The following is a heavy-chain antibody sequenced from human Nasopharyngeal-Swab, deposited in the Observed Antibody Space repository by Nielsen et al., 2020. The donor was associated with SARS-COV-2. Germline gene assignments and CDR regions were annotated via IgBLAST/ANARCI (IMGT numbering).Heavy chain of an antibody. CDR3: PRIRYDILTGYYIGFDY. CDR2: LDRQDDK. CDR1: GFSLSTSGMC. J-gene: IGHJ4*02. Sequence: SGPTLVKPTQTLTLTCTFPGFSLSTSGMCVSWIRQPPGKALEWLAPLDRQDDKYYSTTPKTRLTISKDTSKNQVVLTMTNMDAVDTATYYCPRIRYDILTGYYIGFDYWGQGTLVTVSS. V-gene: IGHV2-70*01. D-gene: IGHD3-9*01.